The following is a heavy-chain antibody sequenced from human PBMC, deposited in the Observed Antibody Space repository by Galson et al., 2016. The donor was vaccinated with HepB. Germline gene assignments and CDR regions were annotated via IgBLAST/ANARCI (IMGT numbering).Heavy chain of an antibody. J-gene: IGHJ3*01. V-gene: IGHV6-1*01. CDR1: GDSVSGSTTI. D-gene: IGHD4-17*01. Sequence: CAISGDSVSGSTTIWNWIRQSPSRGLEWLGRTYYRSKWYHHYAPSVKSRMTIHPDTSKNQFSLQLNSVTPEDTAIYYCARESDSGDFSLAFDVWGQGTMVTVSS. CDR3: ARESDSGDFSLAFDV. CDR2: TYYRSKWYH.